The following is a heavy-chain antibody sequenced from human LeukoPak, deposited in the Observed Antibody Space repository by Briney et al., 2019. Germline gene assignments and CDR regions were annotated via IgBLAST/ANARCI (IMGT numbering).Heavy chain of an antibody. CDR3: ARAAGYCSSTSCYGNYNWFDP. J-gene: IGHJ5*02. Sequence: PSETLSLTCTVSGSSISSGSYYWSWIRQPAGKGLEWIGRIYTSGSTNYNPSLKSRVTISVDTSKNQFSLKLSSVTAADTAVYYCARAAGYCSSTSCYGNYNWFDPWGQGTLVTVSS. D-gene: IGHD2-2*01. CDR1: GSSISSGSYY. V-gene: IGHV4-61*02. CDR2: IYTSGST.